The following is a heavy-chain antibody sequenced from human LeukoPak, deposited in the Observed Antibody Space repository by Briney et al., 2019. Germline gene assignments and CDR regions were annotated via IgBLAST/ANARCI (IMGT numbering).Heavy chain of an antibody. Sequence: ASVKVSCKASGYTFTGYYMHWVRQAPGRGLEWMGWINPNSGGTNYAQKFQGRVTMTRDTSISTAYMELSRLRSDDTAVYYCARDFSSGWYPLSDYWGQGTLVTVSS. CDR2: INPNSGGT. V-gene: IGHV1-2*02. CDR1: GYTFTGYY. J-gene: IGHJ4*02. CDR3: ARDFSSGWYPLSDY. D-gene: IGHD6-19*01.